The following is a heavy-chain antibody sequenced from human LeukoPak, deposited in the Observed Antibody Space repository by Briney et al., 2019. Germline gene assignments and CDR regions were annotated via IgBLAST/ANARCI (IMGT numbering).Heavy chain of an antibody. CDR1: GYTFTSYG. CDR3: ARQKYGAVYYFDY. J-gene: IGHJ4*02. D-gene: IGHD2-2*01. CDR2: ISAFNGNTNYGNT. V-gene: IGHV1-18*01. Sequence: ASVKVSCKASGYTFTSYGISWVRQAPGQGLEWMGWISAFNGNTNYGNTNYAQELQGRVTMTTDTSTSTACMELRSLRSDDTAVYYCARQKYGAVYYFDYWGQGTLVTVSS.